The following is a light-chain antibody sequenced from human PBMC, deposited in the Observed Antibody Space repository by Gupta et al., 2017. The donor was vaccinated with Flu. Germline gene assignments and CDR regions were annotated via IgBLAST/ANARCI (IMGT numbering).Light chain of an antibody. Sequence: IQMTQSPSSLSASVGDRVTITCRASQSISSYLNWYQQKPGKAPKLLIYAASSLQSGIPSRFSGSGSGTDFTLTISRLQPEDFATYYCQQRYSTPFSFGQGTKVEIK. CDR1: QSISSY. J-gene: IGKJ2*01. V-gene: IGKV1-39*01. CDR2: AAS. CDR3: QQRYSTPFS.